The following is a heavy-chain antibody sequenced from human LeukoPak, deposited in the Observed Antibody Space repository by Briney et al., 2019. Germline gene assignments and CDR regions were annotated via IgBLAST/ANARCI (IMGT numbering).Heavy chain of an antibody. Sequence: GGSLRLSCAASGFTFSSYSMNWVRQAPGKGLEWVSYISSSSSTIYHADSVKGRFTISRDNAKNSLYLQMTSLRDEDTAVYYRARDVGYDLGYWGQGTLVTVSS. CDR3: ARDVGYDLGY. CDR1: GFTFSSYS. V-gene: IGHV3-48*02. J-gene: IGHJ4*02. D-gene: IGHD5-12*01. CDR2: ISSSSSTI.